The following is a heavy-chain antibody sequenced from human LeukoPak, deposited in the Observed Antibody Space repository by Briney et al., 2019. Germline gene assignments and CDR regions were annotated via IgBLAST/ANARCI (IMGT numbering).Heavy chain of an antibody. Sequence: GGSLRLSCAASGFTFSRYSMNWVRQAPGKGLEWVSSISTSSSFLYYADSVKGRFTISRDNAKNSLYLQMNSLRAEDTAVYYCARGRVGQWLVDAFDIWGQGTMVTVSS. J-gene: IGHJ3*02. CDR3: ARGRVGQWLVDAFDI. D-gene: IGHD6-19*01. CDR1: GFTFSRYS. CDR2: ISTSSSFL. V-gene: IGHV3-21*01.